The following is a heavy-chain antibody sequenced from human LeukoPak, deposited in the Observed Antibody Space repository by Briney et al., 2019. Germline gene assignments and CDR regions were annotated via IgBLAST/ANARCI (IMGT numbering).Heavy chain of an antibody. CDR2: ISWNGGSI. V-gene: IGHV3-9*01. J-gene: IGHJ4*02. CDR3: AKGIGYYYGSGSSGVDY. D-gene: IGHD3-10*01. CDR1: GFSFDDYA. Sequence: GGSLRLSCAASGFSFDDYAMHWVRQAPGKGLEWVSGISWNGGSIRYADSVKGRFTISRDNAKNSLYLQMNSLRAEDTALYYCAKGIGYYYGSGSSGVDYWGQGTLVTVSS.